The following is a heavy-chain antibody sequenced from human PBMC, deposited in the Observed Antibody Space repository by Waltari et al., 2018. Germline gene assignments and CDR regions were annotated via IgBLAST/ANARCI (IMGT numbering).Heavy chain of an antibody. J-gene: IGHJ6*02. CDR1: GGTFSSYA. Sequence: QVQLVQSGAEVKKPGSSVKVSCKASGGTFSSYAISWVRQAPGHGLEWMGVIIPIFGTANYAQKFQGRVTSTADESTSTAYMELSSLRSEDTAVYYCARDLFPGDRNIYYYYYGMDVWGQGTTVTVSS. D-gene: IGHD4-17*01. CDR3: ARDLFPGDRNIYYYYYGMDV. V-gene: IGHV1-69*01. CDR2: IIPIFGTA.